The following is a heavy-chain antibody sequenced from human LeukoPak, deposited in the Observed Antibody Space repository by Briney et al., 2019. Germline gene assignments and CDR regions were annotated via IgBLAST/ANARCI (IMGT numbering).Heavy chain of an antibody. CDR2: INTDGSTT. J-gene: IGHJ4*02. D-gene: IGHD3-10*01. CDR1: GFTFSDYW. Sequence: GGSLRLSCAASGFTFSDYWIDWVRQAPGQGLEWVANINTDGSTTNYVESVRGRFTISRDNTRNSLSLQMNNLRDEDTAVYYCARNRGGQQFDCWGQGTLLTVST. V-gene: IGHV3-7*01. CDR3: ARNRGGQQFDC.